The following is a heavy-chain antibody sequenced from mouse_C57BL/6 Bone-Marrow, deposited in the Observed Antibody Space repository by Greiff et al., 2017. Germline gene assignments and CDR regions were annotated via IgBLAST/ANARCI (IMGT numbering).Heavy chain of an antibody. Sequence: QVQLKQSGAELVKPGASVKISCKASGYAFSSYWMNWVKQRPGKGLEWIGQIYPGDGDTNYNGKFKGKATLTADKSSSTAYMQLSSLTSEDSAVYFCARRGMMVTTRNYYAMDYWGQGTSVTVSS. CDR1: GYAFSSYW. J-gene: IGHJ4*01. V-gene: IGHV1-80*01. CDR3: ARRGMMVTTRNYYAMDY. D-gene: IGHD2-3*01. CDR2: IYPGDGDT.